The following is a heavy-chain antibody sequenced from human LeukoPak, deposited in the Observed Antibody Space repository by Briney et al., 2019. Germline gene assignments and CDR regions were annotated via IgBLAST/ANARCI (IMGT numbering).Heavy chain of an antibody. Sequence: GGSLRLSCSASGFTVSSNYMSWVRQAPGKGLEWVSVIYSGGSTYYADSVKGRFTISRDNSKNTLYLQMNSLRAEDTAVYYCARGLSAAASRNYFDYWGQGTLVTVSS. CDR1: GFTVSSNY. D-gene: IGHD6-13*01. V-gene: IGHV3-53*01. CDR3: ARGLSAAASRNYFDY. J-gene: IGHJ4*02. CDR2: IYSGGST.